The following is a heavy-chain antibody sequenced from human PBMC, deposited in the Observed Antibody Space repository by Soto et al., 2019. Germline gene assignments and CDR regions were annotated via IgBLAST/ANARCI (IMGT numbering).Heavy chain of an antibody. CDR1: GGSISSSIW. V-gene: IGHV4-4*02. CDR2: IYHSGST. D-gene: IGHD2-2*01. J-gene: IGHJ5*02. Sequence: SETLSLTCAVSGGSISSSIWWSWVRQPPGKGLEWIGEIYHSGSTNYNPSLKSRVTISVDKSKNQFSLKLSSVTAADTAVDYCASSRVEVGPGGTWGQGTLVTVSS. CDR3: ASSRVEVGPGGT.